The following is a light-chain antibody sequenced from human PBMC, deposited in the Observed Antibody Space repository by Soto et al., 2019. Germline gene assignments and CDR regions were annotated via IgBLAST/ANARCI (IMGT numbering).Light chain of an antibody. CDR3: QSWGSAFRV. CDR2: LNLDGSH. CDR1: GGRTDYA. Sequence: QAVLTQSPSASASLGASVKLTCTLSGGRTDYAIAWHQQQPQKGPRFLLKLNLDGSHIKGDGVPDRFSASSSGAERYLTISSLQSDDEAVYYCQSWGSAFRVFGGGTQLTVL. V-gene: IGLV4-69*01. J-gene: IGLJ3*02.